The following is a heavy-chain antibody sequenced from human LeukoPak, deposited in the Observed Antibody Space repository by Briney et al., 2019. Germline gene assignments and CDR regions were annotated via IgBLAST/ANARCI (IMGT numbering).Heavy chain of an antibody. CDR2: IKSKSDGGTT. J-gene: IGHJ4*02. V-gene: IGHV3-15*01. Sequence: GGSLRLSCAASGFTFSVAWMSWVRQAPGKGPEWVGRIKSKSDGGTTDSAAPVKGRFTISRDDSNNTLYLQMNSLKTEDTAVYYCSTVPVPFFSGGSYYYFGDSWGQGTLVIVSS. CDR3: STVPVPFFSGGSYYYFGDS. D-gene: IGHD3-10*01. CDR1: GFTFSVAW.